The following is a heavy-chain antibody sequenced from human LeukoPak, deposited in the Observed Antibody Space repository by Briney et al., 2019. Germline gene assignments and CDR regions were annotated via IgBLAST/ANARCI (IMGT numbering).Heavy chain of an antibody. V-gene: IGHV4-59*01. CDR2: IYYSGST. D-gene: IGHD3-3*01. Sequence: SETLSLTCTVSGGSISSYYWSWIRQPPGKGLEWIGYIYYSGSTNYNPSLKSRVTISVDTSKNQFSLKLSSVTAADTAVYYCARADCWSGPVDYWGQGTLVTVSS. J-gene: IGHJ4*02. CDR3: ARADCWSGPVDY. CDR1: GGSISSYY.